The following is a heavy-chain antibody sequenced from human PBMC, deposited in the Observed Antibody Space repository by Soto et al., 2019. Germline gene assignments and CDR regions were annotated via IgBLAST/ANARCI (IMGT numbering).Heavy chain of an antibody. Sequence: VQLLESGGGLVQPGGSLRLSCAASGFTFSSYAMHWVRQAPGKGLEWVAVISYDGSNKYYADSVKGRFTISRDNSKNTLYLQMNSLRAEDTAVYYCARDQGQLGAHFDYYYYGMDVWGQGTTVTVSS. V-gene: IGHV3-30-3*01. J-gene: IGHJ6*02. CDR3: ARDQGQLGAHFDYYYYGMDV. D-gene: IGHD6-6*01. CDR1: GFTFSSYA. CDR2: ISYDGSNK.